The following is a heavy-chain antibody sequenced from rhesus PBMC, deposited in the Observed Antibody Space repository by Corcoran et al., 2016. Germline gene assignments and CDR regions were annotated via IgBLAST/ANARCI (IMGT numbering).Heavy chain of an antibody. V-gene: IGHV4S10*01. Sequence: QVQLQESGPGVVKPSETLSLTCAVSGGSISDSYRWSWIRQPPGKGLEWIEYIYGSSTSTNYNPSLISRVPISKDTSTNQFSLKLSSVTAADTAVYYCARGSYYYSGSYYYVEYGLDSWGQGVVVTVSS. J-gene: IGHJ6*01. CDR2: IYGSSTST. D-gene: IGHD3-16*01. CDR3: ARGSYYYSGSYYYVEYGLDS. CDR1: GGSISDSYR.